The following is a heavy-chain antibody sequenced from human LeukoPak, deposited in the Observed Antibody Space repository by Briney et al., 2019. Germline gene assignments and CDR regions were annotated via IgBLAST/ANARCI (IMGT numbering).Heavy chain of an antibody. D-gene: IGHD1-26*01. V-gene: IGHV1-24*01. CDR2: FDPEDGET. Sequence: ASVKVSCKVSGYTLTELSMHWVRQAPGKGLEWMGGFDPEDGETIYAQKFQGRVTMTEDTSTDTAYMELSSLRSEDTAVYYCATGSIVGAYYYYYMDVWGKGTTVTVSS. J-gene: IGHJ6*03. CDR1: GYTLTELS. CDR3: ATGSIVGAYYYYYMDV.